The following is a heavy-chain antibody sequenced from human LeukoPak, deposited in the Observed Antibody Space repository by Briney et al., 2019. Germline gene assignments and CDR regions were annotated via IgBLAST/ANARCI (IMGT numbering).Heavy chain of an antibody. J-gene: IGHJ4*02. V-gene: IGHV1-46*01. CDR3: AVPYGSGSYCNSIFDY. Sequence: ASVKVSCKASGYTFTSYYMHWVRQAPGQGLEWMGIINPSGGSTSYAQKFQGRVTMTRDTSTSTVYMELSSLRSEDTAVYYCAVPYGSGSYCNSIFDYWGQGTLVTVSS. D-gene: IGHD3-10*01. CDR2: INPSGGST. CDR1: GYTFTSYY.